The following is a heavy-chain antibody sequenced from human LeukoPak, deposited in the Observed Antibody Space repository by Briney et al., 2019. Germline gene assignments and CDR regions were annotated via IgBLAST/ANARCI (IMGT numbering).Heavy chain of an antibody. CDR1: GGYFSSYH. CDR2: INHSGST. V-gene: IGHV4-34*01. D-gene: IGHD1/OR15-1a*01. J-gene: IGHJ5*02. CDR3: ARVWLEQNWFDP. Sequence: PSETLSLTCAVYGGYFSSYHWSWIRQPPGKGLEWIGEINHSGSTNYNPSLKSRVTISIDTSKNQFSLKLTSVTAADTAVYYCARVWLEQNWFDPWGQGTLVTVSS.